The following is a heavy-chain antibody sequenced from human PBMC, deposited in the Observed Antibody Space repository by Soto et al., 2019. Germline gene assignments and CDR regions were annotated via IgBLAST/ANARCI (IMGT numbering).Heavy chain of an antibody. CDR1: GGACSDFG. CDR3: ANSDWYNPDGYFQH. J-gene: IGHJ1*01. CDR2: TKPDETET. V-gene: IGHV3-7*02. D-gene: IGHD6-19*01. Sequence: AGRPHRVPWRAAGGACSDFGGGRVRQAPGKGLEWVGNTKPDETETYYADSVEGRFTISRDNAKSSLYLQMNSLRVEDTAVYYCANSDWYNPDGYFQHSGQRPLVTVSS.